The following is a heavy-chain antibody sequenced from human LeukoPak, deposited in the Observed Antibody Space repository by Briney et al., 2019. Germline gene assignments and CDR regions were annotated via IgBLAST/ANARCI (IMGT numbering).Heavy chain of an antibody. CDR3: ARVDATSLAVHY. CDR2: INPNSGGT. J-gene: IGHJ4*02. D-gene: IGHD6-19*01. CDR1: GYTFTSYY. Sequence: GASVKVSCKTPGYTFTSYYLNWVRQAPGQGLEWMGRINPNSGGTDSGQKFQGRVTMTRDTSISTAYMELSSLTSDDTAVYYCARVDATSLAVHYWGQGTLVTVSS. V-gene: IGHV1-2*02.